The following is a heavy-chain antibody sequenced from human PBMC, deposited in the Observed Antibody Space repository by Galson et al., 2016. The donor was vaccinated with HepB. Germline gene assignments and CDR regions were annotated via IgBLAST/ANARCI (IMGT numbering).Heavy chain of an antibody. J-gene: IGHJ4*02. D-gene: IGHD2-15*01. CDR2: ITSRSTYT. Sequence: SLRLSCAASGFTFSDYYMSWIRQAPWTGLEYVSYITSRSTYTNYAAFVKGRFTISRDDAKNSLYLQMNSLRADDTAVYYCASQWVAVDYWGRGTLVTVSS. CDR1: GFTFSDYY. CDR3: ASQWVAVDY. V-gene: IGHV3-11*06.